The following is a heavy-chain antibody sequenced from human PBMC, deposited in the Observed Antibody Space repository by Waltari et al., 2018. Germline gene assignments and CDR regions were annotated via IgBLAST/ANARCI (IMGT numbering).Heavy chain of an antibody. CDR2: MNSDGSTT. D-gene: IGHD3-22*01. CDR1: GFTFSNSW. Sequence: EVQLVESGRGLVQPGGSLRLSCEGSGFTFSNSWVHWVRQAPGKGLEWLSRMNSDGSTTNYADSVKGRFTISRDNAKNTLYLEMNSLRAEDTAVYYCARAGYYRFDYWGQGTLVTVSS. V-gene: IGHV3-74*01. CDR3: ARAGYYRFDY. J-gene: IGHJ4*02.